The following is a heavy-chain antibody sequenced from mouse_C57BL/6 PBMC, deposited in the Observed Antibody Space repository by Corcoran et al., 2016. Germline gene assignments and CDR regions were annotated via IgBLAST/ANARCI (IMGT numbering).Heavy chain of an antibody. D-gene: IGHD1-1*01. CDR2: IYPRSGNT. Sequence: QVQLQQSGAELARPGASVKLSCKASGYTFTSYGISWVKQRTGQGLEWIGEIYPRSGNTYYNEKFKGKATLTADKSSSTAYMELRSLTSEDSAVYFCASPYYYGKGYAMDYWGQGTSVTVSS. J-gene: IGHJ4*01. V-gene: IGHV1-81*01. CDR3: ASPYYYGKGYAMDY. CDR1: GYTFTSYG.